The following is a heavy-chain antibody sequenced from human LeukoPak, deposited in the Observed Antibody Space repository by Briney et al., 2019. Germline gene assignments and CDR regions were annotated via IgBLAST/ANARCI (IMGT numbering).Heavy chain of an antibody. J-gene: IGHJ4*02. CDR1: GYTFTGDY. D-gene: IGHD2-2*01. Sequence: GASVKVSCKASGYTFTGDYMHWVRQAPGQGLEWMGWINPNSGGTNYAQKFQGRVTMTRDTSISTAYMELSRLRSDDTAVYYCATQRGGYIVVVPAALDYWGQGTLVTVSS. CDR3: ATQRGGYIVVVPAALDY. CDR2: INPNSGGT. V-gene: IGHV1-2*02.